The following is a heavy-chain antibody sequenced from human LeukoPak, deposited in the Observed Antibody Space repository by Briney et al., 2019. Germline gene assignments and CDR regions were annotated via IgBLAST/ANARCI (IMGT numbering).Heavy chain of an antibody. CDR1: GGSISSSSYY. J-gene: IGHJ3*02. D-gene: IGHD1-26*01. CDR3: ARPYSIVGALDAFDI. V-gene: IGHV4-39*01. Sequence: PSETLSLTCTVSGGSISSSSYYWSWIRQPPGKGLEWIGSIYYSGSTYYNPSLKSRVTISVDTSKNQFSLKLSSVTAADTAVYYCARPYSIVGALDAFDIWGQGTMVTVSS. CDR2: IYYSGST.